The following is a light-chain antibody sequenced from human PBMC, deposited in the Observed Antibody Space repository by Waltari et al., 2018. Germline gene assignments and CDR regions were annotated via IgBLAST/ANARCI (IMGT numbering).Light chain of an antibody. J-gene: IGLJ2*01. CDR3: QAWDSSTVV. Sequence: SYELTQPPSVSVSPGQTASIPCSGAKLGDKYACWYQQTPGQSPVLVIYQDSKRPSGIPERFSGSNSGNTATLTISGTQAMDEADYYCQAWDSSTVVFGGGTKLTVL. CDR1: KLGDKY. V-gene: IGLV3-1*01. CDR2: QDS.